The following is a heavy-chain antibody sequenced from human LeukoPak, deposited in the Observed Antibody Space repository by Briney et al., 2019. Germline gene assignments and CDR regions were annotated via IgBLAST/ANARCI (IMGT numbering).Heavy chain of an antibody. J-gene: IGHJ4*02. V-gene: IGHV4-59*01. CDR3: ARDFGAVAGI. CDR1: GGSISSYY. Sequence: SETLSLTCTVSGGSISSYYWSWIRQPPGKGLEWIGYIYYSGSTNYNPSLKSRVTISVDTSKNQFSLKLSSVTAADTAVYYCARDFGAVAGIWGQGTLVTVSS. D-gene: IGHD6-19*01. CDR2: IYYSGST.